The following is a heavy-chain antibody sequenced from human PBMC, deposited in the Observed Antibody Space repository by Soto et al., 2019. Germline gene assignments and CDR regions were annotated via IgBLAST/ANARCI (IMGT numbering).Heavy chain of an antibody. J-gene: IGHJ3*02. Sequence: QLHLLQSGAVVKKPGASVTVSCSASGYPVTAYYMHWVRQAPGRGLEWMGGINPATGAAKYTQTFQGRVTMTRDTSMSTVFMELSGLTSEDTAVFYCARGGGVGVAGSAAFDMWGQGTLVTVSS. D-gene: IGHD3-3*01. V-gene: IGHV1-2*02. CDR3: ARGGGVGVAGSAAFDM. CDR2: INPATGAA. CDR1: GYPVTAYY.